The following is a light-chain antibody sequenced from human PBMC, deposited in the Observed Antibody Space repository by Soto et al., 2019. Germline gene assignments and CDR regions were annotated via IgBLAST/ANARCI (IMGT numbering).Light chain of an antibody. V-gene: IGKV1-5*01. Sequence: IQMTQSPSTLSASVGDRVTITCRASQSIGDSLARYQQKPGKAPYLLISDLSSMERGVPSRFSGSGSGTEFTLTISSMQPDDFATFYCQQYNGYSRTFGQGTKVDIK. CDR2: DLS. CDR1: QSIGDS. J-gene: IGKJ1*01. CDR3: QQYNGYSRT.